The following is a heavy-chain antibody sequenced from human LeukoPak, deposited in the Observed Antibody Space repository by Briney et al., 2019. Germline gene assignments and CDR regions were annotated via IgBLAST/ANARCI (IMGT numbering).Heavy chain of an antibody. CDR2: ISSSGSTI. CDR3: ARDGREGYYYYYYMDV. D-gene: IGHD1-26*01. V-gene: IGHV3-11*04. J-gene: IGHJ6*03. CDR1: GFTFSDYY. Sequence: GGSLRLSCAASGFTFSDYYMSWIRQAPGKGLEWVSYISSSGSTIYYADSVKGRFTISRDNAKNSLYLQMNSLRAEDTAVYYCARDGREGYYYYYYMDVWGKGTTVTVSS.